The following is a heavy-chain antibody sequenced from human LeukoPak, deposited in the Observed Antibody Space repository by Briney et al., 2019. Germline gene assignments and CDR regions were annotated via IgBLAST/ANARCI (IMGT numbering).Heavy chain of an antibody. CDR1: GFTFSRLW. Sequence: PGGSLRLSCAASGFTFSRLWMHWVRQAPGKGLVWVSRINTDGSNTIYADSVKGRFTISRDNSKSTLYLQMNSLRAEDTAVYYCAKASGEYCGGGSCYSHWGQGTLVTVSS. J-gene: IGHJ4*02. CDR2: INTDGSNT. V-gene: IGHV3-74*01. D-gene: IGHD2-15*01. CDR3: AKASGEYCGGGSCYSH.